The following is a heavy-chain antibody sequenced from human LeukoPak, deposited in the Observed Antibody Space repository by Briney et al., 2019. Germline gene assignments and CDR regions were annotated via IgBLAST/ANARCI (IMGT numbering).Heavy chain of an antibody. D-gene: IGHD1-7*01. V-gene: IGHV1-69*01. CDR2: IIPIFGTA. Sequence: SVKVSCKASGGTFSSYAISWVRQAPGQGLEWMGGIIPIFGTANYAQKFQGRVTITGDESTSTAYMELSSLRSEDRAVYYCARARGITGTTGAFDIWGQGTMVTVSS. CDR1: GGTFSSYA. J-gene: IGHJ3*02. CDR3: ARARGITGTTGAFDI.